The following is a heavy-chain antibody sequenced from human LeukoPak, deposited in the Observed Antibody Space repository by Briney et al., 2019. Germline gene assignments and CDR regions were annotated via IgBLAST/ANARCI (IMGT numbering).Heavy chain of an antibody. CDR1: GYSISSGYY. J-gene: IGHJ6*03. CDR2: IYHSGST. CDR3: ARQLSSSWPTDYYYYMDV. V-gene: IGHV4-38-2*02. D-gene: IGHD6-13*01. Sequence: SETLSLTCTVSGYSISSGYYWGWIRQPPGKGLEWIGSIYHSGSTYYNPSLKSRVTISVDTSKNQFSLKLRSVTAADTAVYYCARQLSSSWPTDYYYYMDVWGKGTTVTISS.